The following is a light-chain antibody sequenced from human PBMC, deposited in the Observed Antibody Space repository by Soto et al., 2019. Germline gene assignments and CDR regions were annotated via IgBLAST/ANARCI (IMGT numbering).Light chain of an antibody. J-gene: IGLJ2*01. V-gene: IGLV2-14*01. Sequence: QSALTQPASVSGSPGQSITISCTGTSSDVGGYNYVSWYQQHPGKAPKLMIYEVSNRPSGVSHRFSGSKSGNTASLTISGLQADDEGDYHCSSYTSSGTLVVFGGGTKVTVL. CDR3: SSYTSSGTLVV. CDR1: SSDVGGYNY. CDR2: EVS.